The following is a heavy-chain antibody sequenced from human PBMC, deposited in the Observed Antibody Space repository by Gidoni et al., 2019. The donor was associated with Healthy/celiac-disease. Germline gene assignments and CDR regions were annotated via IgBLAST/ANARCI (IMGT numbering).Heavy chain of an antibody. CDR2: IMSSSSTI. CDR3: ARVGQDYYNWFDP. J-gene: IGHJ5*02. CDR1: GSTFSSYS. Sequence: EVQLVESGGGLVQHVWSLRLSCAAWGSTFSSYSMNWVRQAPGKRLEWVSYIMSSSSTIYYADSVKGRFTISRDNAKNSLYLQMNSLRDEDTAVYYCARVGQDYYNWFDPWGQGTLVTVSS. V-gene: IGHV3-48*02. D-gene: IGHD4-17*01.